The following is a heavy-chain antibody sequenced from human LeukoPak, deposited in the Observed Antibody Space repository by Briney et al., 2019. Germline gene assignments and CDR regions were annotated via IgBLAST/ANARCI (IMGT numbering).Heavy chain of an antibody. J-gene: IGHJ3*02. V-gene: IGHV1-8*01. CDR3: ARGNFDSRGYFLSDAFDI. Sequence: ASVKVSCKAAGYTFTSYDISWVRQAPGQGLEWLGWMIPNSGNTGYAQKFQGRVTMTRNTSINTAYMEMSSLRPEDTAVYYCARGNFDSRGYFLSDAFDIWGQGTMVTVSS. CDR2: MIPNSGNT. CDR1: GYTFTSYD. D-gene: IGHD3-22*01.